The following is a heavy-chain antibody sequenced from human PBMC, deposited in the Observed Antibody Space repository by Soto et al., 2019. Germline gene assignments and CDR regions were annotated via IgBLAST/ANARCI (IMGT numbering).Heavy chain of an antibody. CDR3: ARDHGSGSSFDY. Sequence: ASVKVSCKASGYTFTSYGISWVRQAPGQGLEWMGWISAYNGITNYAQKLQGRVTMTTDTSTSTAYMGLRSLRSDDTAVYYCARDHGSGSSFDYWGQGTLVTVSS. D-gene: IGHD3-10*01. J-gene: IGHJ4*02. CDR2: ISAYNGIT. V-gene: IGHV1-18*01. CDR1: GYTFTSYG.